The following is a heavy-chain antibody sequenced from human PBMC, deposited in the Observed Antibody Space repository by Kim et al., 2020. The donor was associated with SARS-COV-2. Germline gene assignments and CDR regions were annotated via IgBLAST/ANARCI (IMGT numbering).Heavy chain of an antibody. V-gene: IGHV3-64D*06. J-gene: IGHJ4*02. CDR3: VSRNCTRTTCYGDY. CDR2: VNSNGGST. Sequence: GSLRLSCSASAFTFNDFAIHWVRQAPGKGLEYVSAVNSNGGSTYYADSVKGRFIITRDNSKNTVYLQMSSLRAEDTALYYCVSRNCTRTTCYGDYWGQG. D-gene: IGHD2-2*01. CDR1: AFTFNDFA.